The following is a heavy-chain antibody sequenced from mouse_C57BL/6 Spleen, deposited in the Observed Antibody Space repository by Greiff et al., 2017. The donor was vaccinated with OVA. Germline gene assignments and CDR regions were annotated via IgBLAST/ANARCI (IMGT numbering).Heavy chain of an antibody. V-gene: IGHV1-59*01. CDR2: IDPSDSYT. CDR3: ARSDYDYGEAWFAY. CDR1: GYTFTSYW. J-gene: IGHJ3*01. D-gene: IGHD2-4*01. Sequence: QVQLQQPGAELVRPGTSVKLSCKASGYTFTSYWMHWVKQRPGQGLEWIGVIDPSDSYTNYNQKLQGKATLTVDTSSSTAYMQLSSLTSEDSAVYYCARSDYDYGEAWFAYWGQGTLVTVSA.